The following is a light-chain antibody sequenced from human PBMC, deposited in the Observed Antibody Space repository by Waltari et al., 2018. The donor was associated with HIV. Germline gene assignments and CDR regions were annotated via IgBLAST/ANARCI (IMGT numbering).Light chain of an antibody. CDR1: QSLLHSNGNNY. J-gene: IGKJ3*01. Sequence: DIVMTQSPLSLPVTPGEPASISCRSSQSLLHSNGNNYLDWYLQKPGQSPHLLIYMGYYRACGVPERFSGSGSGTDCTLKISRVEAEDVGFYYCMQVHQSPVTFGPGTRVDFK. CDR2: MGY. CDR3: MQVHQSPVT. V-gene: IGKV2-28*01.